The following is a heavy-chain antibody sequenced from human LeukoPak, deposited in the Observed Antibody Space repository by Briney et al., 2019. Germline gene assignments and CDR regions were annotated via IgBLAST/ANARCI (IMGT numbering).Heavy chain of an antibody. CDR2: INSDGSST. V-gene: IGHV3-74*01. Sequence: GGSLRLPCAASGFTFSNAWMSWVRQAPGKGLVWVSRINSDGSSTSYADSVKGRFTISRDNAKNTLYLQMNSLRAEDTAVYYCARDAVGATEVPEDWGQGTLVTVSS. CDR3: ARDAVGATEVPED. D-gene: IGHD1-26*01. J-gene: IGHJ4*02. CDR1: GFTFSNAW.